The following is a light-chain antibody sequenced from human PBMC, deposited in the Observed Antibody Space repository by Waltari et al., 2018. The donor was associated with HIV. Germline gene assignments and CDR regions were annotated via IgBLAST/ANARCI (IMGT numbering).Light chain of an antibody. CDR2: AAS. J-gene: IGKJ5*01. CDR1: QGISSY. V-gene: IGKV1-8*01. Sequence: AIRMTQSPSSSSASPGDRVTITCRASQGISSYLAWYQQKPGKAPKLLIYAASTLQSGVPSRFSGSGSGTDFTLTISCLQSEDFATYYCQQYYSYPITFGQGTRLEIK. CDR3: QQYYSYPIT.